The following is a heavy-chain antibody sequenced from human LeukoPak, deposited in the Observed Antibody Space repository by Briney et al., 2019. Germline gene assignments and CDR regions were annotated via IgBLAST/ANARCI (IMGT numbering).Heavy chain of an antibody. CDR1: GFTFSSYG. J-gene: IGHJ6*04. D-gene: IGHD2/OR15-2a*01. V-gene: IGHV3-30*18. CDR3: AKEISPPRPGMAV. CDR2: ISYDGSNK. Sequence: PGRSLRLSCAASGFTFSSYGMHWVRQAPGKGLEWVAVISYDGSNKYYADSVKGRFTISRDNSKNTLYLQMNSLRAEDTAVYYCAKEISPPRPGMAVWAKGTTVTVSS.